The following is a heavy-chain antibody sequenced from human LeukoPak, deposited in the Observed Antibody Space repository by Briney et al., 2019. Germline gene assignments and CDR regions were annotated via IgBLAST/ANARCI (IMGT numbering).Heavy chain of an antibody. V-gene: IGHV3-48*04. CDR3: ARLTTMTTTGGPFDY. Sequence: GGSLRLSCAASGFTISTYGMSWVRQAPGKGLEWVSYITSSGNTIYYADSVKGRFTISRDNAKNSLYLQMNSLRAEDTAVYYCARLTTMTTTGGPFDYWGQGTLVTVSS. D-gene: IGHD4-17*01. J-gene: IGHJ4*02. CDR2: ITSSGNTI. CDR1: GFTISTYG.